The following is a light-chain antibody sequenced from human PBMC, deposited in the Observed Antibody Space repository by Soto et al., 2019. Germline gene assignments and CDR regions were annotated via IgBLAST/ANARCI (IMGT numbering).Light chain of an antibody. Sequence: DIQMTQSPSSLSVSVGDRVTITCQASQDIRNYLSWYQQKPGKAPKLLIYDASNLQTGVPSRFSGSGSGTYFTFTISSLQPEDIATYCCQQYVNLPLTFGGGTKVDIK. J-gene: IGKJ4*01. CDR2: DAS. CDR1: QDIRNY. CDR3: QQYVNLPLT. V-gene: IGKV1-33*01.